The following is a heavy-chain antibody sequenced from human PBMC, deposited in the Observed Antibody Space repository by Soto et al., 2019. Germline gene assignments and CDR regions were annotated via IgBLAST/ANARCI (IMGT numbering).Heavy chain of an antibody. J-gene: IGHJ5*02. Sequence: ASVKVSCKASGYTFTSYDINWVRQATGQGLEWMGWMNTNSGKTGYAQKFQGRVTMTRNTSRSTDYMELSSLRSEDTALYYCARGGYSSGWYLADWFDPWGQGTLVTVSS. D-gene: IGHD6-19*01. V-gene: IGHV1-8*01. CDR1: GYTFTSYD. CDR2: MNTNSGKT. CDR3: ARGGYSSGWYLADWFDP.